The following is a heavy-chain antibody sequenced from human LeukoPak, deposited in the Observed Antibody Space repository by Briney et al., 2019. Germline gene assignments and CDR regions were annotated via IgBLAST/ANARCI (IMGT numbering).Heavy chain of an antibody. Sequence: GGSLRLSCAASGXXFSSYWMHWVRQAPGEGLVWVSRINTDGSTTTYADSVMGRFTISRDNAKETLYLQMNSLRAEDTAVYYCARGRGNGLGDYWGQGTLVTVSS. V-gene: IGHV3-74*01. CDR2: INTDGSTT. D-gene: IGHD2-8*01. J-gene: IGHJ4*02. CDR1: GXXFSSYW. CDR3: ARGRGNGLGDY.